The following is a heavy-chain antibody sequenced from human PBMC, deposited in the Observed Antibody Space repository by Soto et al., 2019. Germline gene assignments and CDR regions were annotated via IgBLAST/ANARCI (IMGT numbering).Heavy chain of an antibody. CDR2: IIPSFGTA. V-gene: IGHV1-69*13. CDR3: ARDRGIAAAPIGLMDV. J-gene: IGHJ6*02. CDR1: GGTFSSYA. Sequence: SVKVSCKASGGTFSSYAISWVRQAPGQGLEWMGGIIPSFGTANYAQKFQGRVTITADESTSTAYMELSSLRSEDTAVYYGARDRGIAAAPIGLMDVGGQGTSVSVSS. D-gene: IGHD6-13*01.